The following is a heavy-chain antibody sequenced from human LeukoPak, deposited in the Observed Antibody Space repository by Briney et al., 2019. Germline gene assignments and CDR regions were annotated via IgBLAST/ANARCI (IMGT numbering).Heavy chain of an antibody. J-gene: IGHJ6*03. Sequence: GGSLRLSCAASGFTFDDYAMHWVRHAPGKGLEWVSGISWNSGSIGYADSVKGRFTISRDNAKNSLYLQMNSLRAEDMALYYCAKGPRYSSSFDYYMDVWGKGTTVTVSS. CDR3: AKGPRYSSSFDYYMDV. V-gene: IGHV3-9*03. D-gene: IGHD6-13*01. CDR1: GFTFDDYA. CDR2: ISWNSGSI.